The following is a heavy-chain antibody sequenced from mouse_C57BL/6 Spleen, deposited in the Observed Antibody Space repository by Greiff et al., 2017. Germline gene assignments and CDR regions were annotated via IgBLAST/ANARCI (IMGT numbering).Heavy chain of an antibody. CDR2: IYPGDGDT. V-gene: IGHV1-82*01. CDR1: GYAFSSSW. CDR3: ARGTTVVLDY. Sequence: VQLQEPGPELVKPGASVKISCKASGYAFSSSWMNWVKQRPGKGLEWIGRIYPGDGDTNYNGKFKGKATLTADNSSSTAYMQLSSLTSEDSAVYFCARGTTVVLDYWGQGTTLTVSS. J-gene: IGHJ2*01. D-gene: IGHD1-1*01.